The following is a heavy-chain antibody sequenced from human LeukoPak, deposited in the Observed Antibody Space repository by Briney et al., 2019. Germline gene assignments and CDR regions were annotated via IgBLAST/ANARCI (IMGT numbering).Heavy chain of an antibody. J-gene: IGHJ1*01. CDR1: GFTFSDYY. V-gene: IGHV3-11*04. D-gene: IGHD1-7*01. CDR3: ARDEDELELEYFQH. Sequence: KPGGSLRLSCAASGFTFSDYYMSWIRQAPEKGLEWVSYISSSGSTIYYADSVKGRFTISRDNAKNSLYLQMNSLRAEDTAVYYCARDEDELELEYFQHWGQGTLVTVSS. CDR2: ISSSGSTI.